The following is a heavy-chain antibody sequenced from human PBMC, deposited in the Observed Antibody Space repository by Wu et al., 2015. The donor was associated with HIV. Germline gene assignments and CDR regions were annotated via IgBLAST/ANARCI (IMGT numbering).Heavy chain of an antibody. Sequence: VKSGAVRTEEGLGSSGRRSPARLQEALSSYAISWVRQAPGQGLEWMGGXIPIFKTANYAQKFQGRVTLTADESTSTAYMELSSLRSEDTAVYYCAGRGNYYDSSGYHFDQWGQGTLVTVSS. CDR3: AGRGNYYDSSGYHFDQ. V-gene: IGHV1-69*01. CDR2: XIPIFKTA. D-gene: IGHD3-22*01. CDR1: EALSSYA. J-gene: IGHJ4*02.